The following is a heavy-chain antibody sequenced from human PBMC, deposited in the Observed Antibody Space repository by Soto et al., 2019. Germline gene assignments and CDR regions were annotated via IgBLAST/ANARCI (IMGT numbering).Heavy chain of an antibody. Sequence: SETLSLTCTVSGGSISSYYWSWIRQPPGKGLEWIGYIYYSGSTNYNPSLKSRVTISVDTSKNQFSLKLSSVTAADTAVYYCARERAYYDTFDIWGQGTMVTVSS. CDR1: GGSISSYY. V-gene: IGHV4-59*01. J-gene: IGHJ3*02. D-gene: IGHD3-9*01. CDR2: IYYSGST. CDR3: ARERAYYDTFDI.